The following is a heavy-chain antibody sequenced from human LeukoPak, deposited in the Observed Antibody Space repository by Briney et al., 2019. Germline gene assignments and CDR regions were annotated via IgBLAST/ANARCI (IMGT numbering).Heavy chain of an antibody. CDR3: ARDSGYSYGLRYYYYYYMDV. CDR1: GGSISSGSDY. Sequence: SETLSLTCTVSGGSISSGSDYWSWIRQPAGKGLEWIGRIYTSGSTNYNPSLKSRVTISVDTSKNQFSLKLSSVTAADTAVYYCARDSGYSYGLRYYYYYYMDVWGKGTTVTISS. V-gene: IGHV4-61*02. J-gene: IGHJ6*03. CDR2: IYTSGST. D-gene: IGHD5-18*01.